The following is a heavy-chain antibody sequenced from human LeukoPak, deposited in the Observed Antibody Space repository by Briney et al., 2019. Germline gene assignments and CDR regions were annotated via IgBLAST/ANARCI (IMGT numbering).Heavy chain of an antibody. CDR1: GFTFSGCG. V-gene: IGHV5-51*01. CDR3: ARRAAAAGTVGY. D-gene: IGHD6-13*01. CDR2: IYPGDSDT. J-gene: IGHJ4*02. Sequence: PGGSLRLSCAASGFTFSGCGMHWVRQMPGKGLEWMGIIYPGDSDTRYSPSFQGQVTISADKSISTAYLQWSSLKASDTAMYYCARRAAAAGTVGYWGQGTLVTVSS.